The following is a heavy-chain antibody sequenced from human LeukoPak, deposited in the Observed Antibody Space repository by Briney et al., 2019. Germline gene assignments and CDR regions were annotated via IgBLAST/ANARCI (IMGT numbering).Heavy chain of an antibody. D-gene: IGHD6-13*01. CDR2: ISGSGGST. J-gene: IGHJ4*02. CDR1: GFTFSSYS. CDR3: AKGDEGSSWEFFDY. V-gene: IGHV3-23*01. Sequence: GSLRLSCAASGFTFSSYSMNWVRRAPGKGLEWVSAISGSGGSTYYADSVRGRFTISRDNSKNTLYLQMNSLRAEDTAVYYCAKGDEGSSWEFFDYWGQGTLVTVSS.